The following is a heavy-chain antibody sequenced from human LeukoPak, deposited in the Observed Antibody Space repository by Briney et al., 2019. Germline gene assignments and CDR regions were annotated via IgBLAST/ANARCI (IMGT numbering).Heavy chain of an antibody. J-gene: IGHJ4*02. V-gene: IGHV4-4*09. D-gene: IGHD2-21*02. Sequence: SETLSLTCTVSGGSISSYYWSWIRQPPGKGLEWNGYIYTSGSTNYNPSLKSRVTISVDTSKNQFSLKLSSVTAADTAVYYCAISSDRWRFDYWGQGTLVTVSS. CDR2: IYTSGST. CDR3: AISSDRWRFDY. CDR1: GGSISSYY.